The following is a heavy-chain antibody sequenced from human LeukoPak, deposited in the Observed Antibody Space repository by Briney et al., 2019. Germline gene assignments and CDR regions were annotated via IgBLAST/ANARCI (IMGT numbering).Heavy chain of an antibody. Sequence: GESLRLSCAASGFTFSAYSMSWVRQAPGKGLEWVSYISSGSVTKNYADSVKGRFTISRDNAKNSLYLQMNSLRDEDTAVYYCARLYCSGGSCPQDYWGRGTLVTVSS. J-gene: IGHJ4*02. CDR3: ARLYCSGGSCPQDY. V-gene: IGHV3-48*02. CDR1: GFTFSAYS. D-gene: IGHD2-15*01. CDR2: ISSGSVTK.